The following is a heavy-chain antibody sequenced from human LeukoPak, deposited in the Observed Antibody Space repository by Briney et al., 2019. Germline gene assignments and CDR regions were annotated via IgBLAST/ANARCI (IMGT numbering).Heavy chain of an antibody. CDR2: ISGSGGST. CDR1: GFTFSSYA. D-gene: IGHD1-7*01. CDR3: AKTQRSTNWNLDTTSFDY. V-gene: IGHV3-23*01. Sequence: GESLKISCAASGFTFSSYAMSWVRQAPGKGLEWVSAISGSGGSTYYADSVKGRFTISRDNSKNTLYLQMNSLRAEDTAVYYCAKTQRSTNWNLDTTSFDYWGQGTLVTVSS. J-gene: IGHJ4*02.